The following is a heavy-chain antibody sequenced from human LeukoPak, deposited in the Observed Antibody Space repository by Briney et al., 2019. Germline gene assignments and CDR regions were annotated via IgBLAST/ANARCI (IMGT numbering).Heavy chain of an antibody. D-gene: IGHD3-10*01. CDR2: INHSGST. V-gene: IGHV4-34*01. Sequence: PSETLSLTCAVYGGSLSGYYWSWIRQPPGKGLEWIGEINHSGSTNYNPSLKSRVTISVDTSKNQFSLKLSSVTAADTAVYYCARAPSYYYAGRGADYWGQGTLVTVSS. CDR1: GGSLSGYY. CDR3: ARAPSYYYAGRGADY. J-gene: IGHJ4*02.